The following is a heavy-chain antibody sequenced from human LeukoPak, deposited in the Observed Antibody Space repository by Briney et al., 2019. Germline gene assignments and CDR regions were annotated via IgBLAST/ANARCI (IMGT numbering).Heavy chain of an antibody. CDR1: GYSFTSYW. J-gene: IGHJ6*03. CDR3: ATFIAAASNRYYYYYMDV. CDR2: IYPGDSDT. V-gene: IGHV5-51*01. D-gene: IGHD6-13*01. Sequence: GESLKISCRGSGYSFTSYWIGWVRQMPGKGLEWMGIIYPGDSDTRYSPSFQGQVTISADKSISTAYLQWSSLKASDTAMYYCATFIAAASNRYYYYYMDVWGKGTTVTVSS.